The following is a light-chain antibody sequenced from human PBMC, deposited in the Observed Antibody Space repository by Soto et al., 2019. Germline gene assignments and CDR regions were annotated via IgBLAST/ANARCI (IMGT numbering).Light chain of an antibody. CDR2: GAS. Sequence: EIVLTQSPGTLSLSPGERATLSCRASQSVSSSYLAWYQQKPGQAPRLLIYGASSRETGIPDRFSGSGSGTEFTLTISRLEPEDFAVYYCQQYGSSPLTFGGGTKVDIK. J-gene: IGKJ4*01. CDR3: QQYGSSPLT. V-gene: IGKV3-20*01. CDR1: QSVSSSY.